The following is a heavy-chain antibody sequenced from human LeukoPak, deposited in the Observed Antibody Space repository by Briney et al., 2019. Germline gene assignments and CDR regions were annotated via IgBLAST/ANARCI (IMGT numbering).Heavy chain of an antibody. D-gene: IGHD6-13*01. Sequence: SGGSLRLSCAASGFTFSNAWMSWVRQAPGKGLEWVGRIKSKTDGGTTDYAAPVKGRFTISREDSKNTLYLQMNSLKTEDTAVYYCTTENGYSSSWYAGDAFDIWGQGTMVTVSS. J-gene: IGHJ3*02. V-gene: IGHV3-15*01. CDR2: IKSKTDGGTT. CDR3: TTENGYSSSWYAGDAFDI. CDR1: GFTFSNAW.